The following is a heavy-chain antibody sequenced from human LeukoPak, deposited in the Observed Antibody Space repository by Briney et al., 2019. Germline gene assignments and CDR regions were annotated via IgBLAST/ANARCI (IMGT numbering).Heavy chain of an antibody. J-gene: IGHJ6*02. CDR1: GFTFSGSA. Sequence: GGSLKLSCSAYGFTFSGSARHWVRQASGKGLEWIGRIRSKANSYATAYAASVKGRFTISRDNSKNTLYLQMNSLRAEDTAVYYGAKDKLRPIAAAGLMPYYYGMDVWGQGTTVTVSS. CDR2: IRSKANSYAT. CDR3: AKDKLRPIAAAGLMPYYYGMDV. V-gene: IGHV3-73*01. D-gene: IGHD6-13*01.